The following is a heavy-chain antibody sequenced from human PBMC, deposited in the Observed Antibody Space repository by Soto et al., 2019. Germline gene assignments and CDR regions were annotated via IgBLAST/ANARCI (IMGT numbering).Heavy chain of an antibody. CDR2: ISRSGDIT. CDR1: GSTFSAFC. Sequence: ELQLLESGGALAQPGGSLRLSCAASGSTFSAFCMNWVRQAPGKGLEWVSAISRSGDITYYADSVKGRFTISRDNSKNTLYLEMNSLTGDDTAVYYCAKGGFWVHYGMDVWGQGTTVIVSS. J-gene: IGHJ6*02. CDR3: AKGGFWVHYGMDV. D-gene: IGHD2-15*01. V-gene: IGHV3-23*01.